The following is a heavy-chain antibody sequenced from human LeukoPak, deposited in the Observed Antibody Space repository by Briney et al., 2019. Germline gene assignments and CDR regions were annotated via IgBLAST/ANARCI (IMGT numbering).Heavy chain of an antibody. J-gene: IGHJ6*02. V-gene: IGHV4-34*01. CDR3: ARGPYTAMGSQADKTYYYYGMDV. CDR1: GGSFSGYY. D-gene: IGHD5-18*01. CDR2: INHSGST. Sequence: SETLSLTCAVYGGSFSGYYWSWIRQPPGKGLEWIGEINHSGSTNYNPSLKSRVTISVDTSKNQFSLKLSSVTAADTAVYYCARGPYTAMGSQADKTYYYYGMDVWGQGTTVTVSS.